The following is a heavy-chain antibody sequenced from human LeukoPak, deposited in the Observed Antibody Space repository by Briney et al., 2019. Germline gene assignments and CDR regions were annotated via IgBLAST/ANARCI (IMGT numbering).Heavy chain of an antibody. D-gene: IGHD6-6*01. Sequence: GGSLRLSCTASGFTFSDYCMTWVRQAPGKGPEWVANIKQDGSRRYYVDSVRGRFTISRDNAKNSLFLQMNGLRAEDTAVYYCARRCGSSSRRSPIDYWGQETLVTVSS. V-gene: IGHV3-7*01. CDR2: IKQDGSRR. CDR3: ARRCGSSSRRSPIDY. J-gene: IGHJ4*02. CDR1: GFTFSDYC.